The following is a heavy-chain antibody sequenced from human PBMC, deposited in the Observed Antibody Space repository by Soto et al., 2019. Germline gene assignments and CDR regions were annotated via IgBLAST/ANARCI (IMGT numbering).Heavy chain of an antibody. D-gene: IGHD3-3*01. CDR3: ARRGITIFGVGDYYRMDV. J-gene: IGHJ6*02. Sequence: GASVKVSCKASGGTFSSYAISWVRQAPGQGLEWMGGIIPIFGTANYAQKFQGRVTITADESTSTAYMELSSLRSEDTAVYYCARRGITIFGVGDYYRMDVWGQGTTVTVSS. CDR1: GGTFSSYA. CDR2: IIPIFGTA. V-gene: IGHV1-69*13.